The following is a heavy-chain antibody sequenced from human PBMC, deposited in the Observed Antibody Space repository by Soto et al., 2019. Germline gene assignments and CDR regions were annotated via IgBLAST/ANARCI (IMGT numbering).Heavy chain of an antibody. V-gene: IGHV4-34*01. D-gene: IGHD2-2*01. CDR3: ARARARYCSSSSCYEGFSDQYYYGMDV. CDR2: INHSGGS. J-gene: IGHJ6*02. Sequence: SETLSLTCAVYGGSFSGYYWTWIRQPPGKGLEWIGEINHSGGSNYNPSLKSRVTMSVDTSKNQFSLRLSSVTAADTAVYYCARARARYCSSSSCYEGFSDQYYYGMDVWGQGTTVTVSS. CDR1: GGSFSGYY.